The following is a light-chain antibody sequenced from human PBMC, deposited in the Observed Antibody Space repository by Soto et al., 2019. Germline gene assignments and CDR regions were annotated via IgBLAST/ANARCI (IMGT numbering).Light chain of an antibody. J-gene: IGLJ1*01. V-gene: IGLV2-23*03. CDR3: CSYAGSRTFV. CDR1: SSDVGSYDL. Sequence: QSVLTQPASVSGSPGQSITISCTGCSSDVGSYDLVSWYQQHPGKAPKVMIYEGSKRPSGVSSRFSGSKSGNTASLTISGLQAEDEADYHCCSYAGSRTFVFGTGTKVTLL. CDR2: EGS.